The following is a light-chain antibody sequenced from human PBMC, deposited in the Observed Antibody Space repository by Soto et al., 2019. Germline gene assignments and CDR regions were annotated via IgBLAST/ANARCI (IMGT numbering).Light chain of an antibody. CDR1: QSISSW. J-gene: IGKJ1*01. Sequence: DIQMTQSPSTLSASVGDRVTITCRASQSISSWLAWYQQEPGKAPKLVIYDASSLESGVPSRFSSSGSGTEFTLTITSLQPDDCATDYCQQYYSYSATIGQGTKVEIK. CDR2: DAS. V-gene: IGKV1-5*01. CDR3: QQYYSYSAT.